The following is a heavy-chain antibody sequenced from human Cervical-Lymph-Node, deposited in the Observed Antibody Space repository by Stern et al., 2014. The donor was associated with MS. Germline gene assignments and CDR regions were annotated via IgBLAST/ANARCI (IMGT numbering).Heavy chain of an antibody. J-gene: IGHJ6*02. V-gene: IGHV3-33*01. CDR2: IWYDGSQQ. CDR3: ARKIPDYYYYAMDV. Sequence: QVQLVESGGGVVQPGGSQRLSCTASGFTFEDYAMEWVRQVPGKGLEWVAMIWYDGSQQYYGDSVRGRFSAPRDNSRNKLYLQMKSLSLEDTAVYYCARKIPDYYYYAMDVWGQGTTVTVSS. CDR1: GFTFEDYA.